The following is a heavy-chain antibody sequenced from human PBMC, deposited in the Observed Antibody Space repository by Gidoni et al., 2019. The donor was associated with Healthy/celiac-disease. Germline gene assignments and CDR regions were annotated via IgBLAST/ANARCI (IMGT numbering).Heavy chain of an antibody. D-gene: IGHD5-18*01. Sequence: EVQLVQSGAEVKKPGESLKRSWKGSGYRFTSYWIGWVRQLPGKGLEWTGSIYPVDSDTRYSPSFQGQVTISADKSISTAYLQWSSLKASDTAMYYCARLGGRGYSYPWYWGQGTLVTVSS. CDR2: IYPVDSDT. V-gene: IGHV5-51*01. CDR1: GYRFTSYW. J-gene: IGHJ4*02. CDR3: ARLGGRGYSYPWY.